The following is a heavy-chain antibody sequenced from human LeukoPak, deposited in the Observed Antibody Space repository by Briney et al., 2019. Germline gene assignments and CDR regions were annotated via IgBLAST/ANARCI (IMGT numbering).Heavy chain of an antibody. CDR3: TRRGPEVAVATLFDY. Sequence: GGSLRLSCTASGFTFGDYGMNWFRQAPGKGLEWVGFIRRKAYGGTTEYAASVKGRFTISRDDSKSIAYLQMNSLKTEDTAVYYCTRRGPEVAVATLFDYWGQGTQVSVSS. CDR2: IRRKAYGGTT. CDR1: GFTFGDYG. V-gene: IGHV3-49*03. J-gene: IGHJ4*02. D-gene: IGHD2-15*01.